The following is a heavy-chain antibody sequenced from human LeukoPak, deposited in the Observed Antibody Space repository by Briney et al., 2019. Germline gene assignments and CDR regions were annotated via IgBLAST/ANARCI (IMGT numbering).Heavy chain of an antibody. V-gene: IGHV4-39*01. CDR2: IYYSGIT. Sequence: SETLSLTCTVSGGSISSSTYHWGWIRQPPGKGLEWIGTIYYSGITDYNPSLKSRVTISVDTSKNQFSLKLSSLTAADTAVYYCASYRSAYADYWGQGTLVTVSS. D-gene: IGHD3-22*01. J-gene: IGHJ4*02. CDR1: GGSISSSTYH. CDR3: ASYRSAYADY.